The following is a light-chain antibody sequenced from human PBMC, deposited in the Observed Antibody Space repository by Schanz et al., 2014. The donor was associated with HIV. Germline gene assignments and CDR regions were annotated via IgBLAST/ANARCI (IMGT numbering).Light chain of an antibody. J-gene: IGLJ2*01. V-gene: IGLV2-8*01. Sequence: QSALTQPPSASGSPGQSVTISCTGTSSDVGGYNYVSWYQQHPGKAPKLMIYEVSKRPSGVPDRFSGSKSGNTASLTVSGLQAEDEADYYCSSYTSKNTPIFGGGTKLTVL. CDR2: EVS. CDR3: SSYTSKNTPI. CDR1: SSDVGGYNY.